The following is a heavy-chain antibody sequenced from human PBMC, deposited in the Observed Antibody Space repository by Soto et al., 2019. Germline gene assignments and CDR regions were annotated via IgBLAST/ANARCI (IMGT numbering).Heavy chain of an antibody. V-gene: IGHV4-61*03. CDR1: GGYVSSGTYQ. J-gene: IGHJ6*02. D-gene: IGHD3-3*01. Sequence: QVQLQESGPGLVKPSETLSLTCTVSGGYVSSGTYQWSWIRQSPGKGLEWIGYIHYTGNTNYNPSLKSRVSISVDTSKNPFSLKLTSVTAADTALYFFARLHFYAFWSGSVPMEVWGQGTAVTVSS. CDR2: IHYTGNT. CDR3: ARLHFYAFWSGSVPMEV.